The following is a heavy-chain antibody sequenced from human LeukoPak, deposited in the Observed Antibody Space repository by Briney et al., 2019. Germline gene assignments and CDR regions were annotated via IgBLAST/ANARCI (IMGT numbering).Heavy chain of an antibody. CDR1: GGSISSHH. D-gene: IGHD1-26*01. J-gene: IGHJ3*02. CDR2: VFNSGTT. Sequence: PSETLSLTCTVSGGSISSHHWSWIRQPPGRGLEWIGYVFNSGTTDQNPSLKGRVTISLDTSKNHVSLRLTSVTAADTAVYYCARRFRVGDIHVDAFDMWGQGTMVTVSS. CDR3: ARRFRVGDIHVDAFDM. V-gene: IGHV4-59*11.